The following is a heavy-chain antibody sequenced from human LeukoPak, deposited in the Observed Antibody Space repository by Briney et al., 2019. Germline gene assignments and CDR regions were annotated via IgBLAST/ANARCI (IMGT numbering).Heavy chain of an antibody. CDR1: GYTFTGYY. Sequence: ASVKVSCKASGYTFTGYYMHWVRQAPGQGLEWMGWINPNSGGTNYAQKFQGRVTMTRDTSISTAYMELSRLRSDDTDVYYCAREFYGVAGVDYWGQGTLVTVSS. V-gene: IGHV1-2*02. CDR3: AREFYGVAGVDY. D-gene: IGHD3-3*01. CDR2: INPNSGGT. J-gene: IGHJ4*02.